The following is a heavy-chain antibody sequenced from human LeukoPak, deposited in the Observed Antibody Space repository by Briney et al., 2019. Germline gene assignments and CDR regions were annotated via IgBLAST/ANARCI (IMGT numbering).Heavy chain of an antibody. D-gene: IGHD6-6*01. V-gene: IGHV3-21*01. Sequence: GGSLRLSCAASGFTFNAFGMNWVRQAPGKGLEWVSSISSGSTYMYYADSVKGRFTISRDNAQNSMYLQMNSLRAEDTAVYYCGRVGGRSKAAKGDAFDIWGQGTMVTVSS. CDR2: ISSGSTYM. CDR1: GFTFNAFG. J-gene: IGHJ3*02. CDR3: GRVGGRSKAAKGDAFDI.